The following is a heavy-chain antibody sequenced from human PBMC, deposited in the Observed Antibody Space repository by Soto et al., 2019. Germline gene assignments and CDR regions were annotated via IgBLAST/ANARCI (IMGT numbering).Heavy chain of an antibody. CDR3: ARDRQWDIVTGHHNWFDP. Sequence: ASVKVSCKASGYTFTSYGISWVRQAPGQGLEWMGWISAYNGNTNYAQKLQGRVTMTTDTSTSTAYMELRSLRSDDTAVYYCARDRQWDIVTGHHNWFDPWGQGTLVTVSS. CDR1: GYTFTSYG. D-gene: IGHD3-9*01. CDR2: ISAYNGNT. J-gene: IGHJ5*02. V-gene: IGHV1-18*01.